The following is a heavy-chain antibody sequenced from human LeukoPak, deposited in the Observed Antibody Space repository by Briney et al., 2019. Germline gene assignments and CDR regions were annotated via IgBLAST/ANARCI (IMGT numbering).Heavy chain of an antibody. CDR3: ARGPIAIFGVVIIH. D-gene: IGHD3-3*01. Sequence: PGGSLRLSCAASGFTFSDYYMSWIRQAPGKGLEWVSYISSSSSTIYYADSVKGRFTISRDNAKNSLYLQMNSLRAEDTAVYYCARGPIAIFGVVIIHWGQGTLVTVSS. V-gene: IGHV3-11*04. CDR2: ISSSSSTI. CDR1: GFTFSDYY. J-gene: IGHJ4*02.